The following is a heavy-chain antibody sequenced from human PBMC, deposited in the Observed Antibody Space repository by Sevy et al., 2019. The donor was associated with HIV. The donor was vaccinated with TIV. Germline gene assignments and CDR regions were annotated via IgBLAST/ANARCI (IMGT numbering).Heavy chain of an antibody. CDR1: GFTFSSYG. CDR2: IRYDGSNK. CDR3: AKDLNSGYDSIYYYYYGMDV. V-gene: IGHV3-30*02. J-gene: IGHJ6*02. Sequence: GGSLRLSCAASGFTFSSYGMHWVRQAPGKGLEWVAFIRYDGSNKYYADSVKGRFTISRDNSKNTLYLQMNSLRAEDTAVYYCAKDLNSGYDSIYYYYYGMDVWGQGTTVTVSS. D-gene: IGHD5-12*01.